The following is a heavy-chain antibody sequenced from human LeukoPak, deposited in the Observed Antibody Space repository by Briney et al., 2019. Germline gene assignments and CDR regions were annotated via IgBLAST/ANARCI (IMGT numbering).Heavy chain of an antibody. CDR1: GFTFSDYY. J-gene: IGHJ6*03. Sequence: GGSLRLSCAASGFTFSDYYMSWIRQAPGKGLEWVSYISSSGSTIYYADSVKGRFTISRDNAKNSLYLQMNSLRAEDTAVYYCARAGSRGIYYYTTTWTSGAKGPRSPSP. CDR3: ARAGSRGIYYYTTTWTS. CDR2: ISSSGSTI. V-gene: IGHV3-11*01.